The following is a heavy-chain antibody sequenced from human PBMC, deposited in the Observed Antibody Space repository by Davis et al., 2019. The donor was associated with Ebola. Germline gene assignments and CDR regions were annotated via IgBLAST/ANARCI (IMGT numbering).Heavy chain of an antibody. CDR1: GFTFSSYS. CDR2: ISSSSSYI. CDR3: ARDLGITMVQGVPYYYYYGMDV. J-gene: IGHJ6*02. Sequence: GESLKISCAASGFTFSSYSMNWVRQAPGKGLEWVSSISSSSSYIYYADSVKGRFTISRDNAKNSLYLQMNSLRAEDTAVHYCARDLGITMVQGVPYYYYYGMDVWGQGTTVTVSS. V-gene: IGHV3-21*01. D-gene: IGHD3-10*01.